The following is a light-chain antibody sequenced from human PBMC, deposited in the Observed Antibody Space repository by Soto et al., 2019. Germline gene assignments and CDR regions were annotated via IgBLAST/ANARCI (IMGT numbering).Light chain of an antibody. J-gene: IGKJ4*01. V-gene: IGKV1-5*03. CDR3: QQYNSYPLT. CDR2: KAS. Sequence: DIQMTQSPSALSASVGDRVTITCRASQSINSWLAWYQQKSGKAPKLLIYKASSLESVVPSRFSGSGSGTEFTLIISSLQPDDFATYYCQQYNSYPLTFGGGTKVDIK. CDR1: QSINSW.